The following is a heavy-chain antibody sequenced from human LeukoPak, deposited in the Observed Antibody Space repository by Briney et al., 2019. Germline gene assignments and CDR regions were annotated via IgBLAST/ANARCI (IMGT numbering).Heavy chain of an antibody. CDR2: INPNSGGT. V-gene: IGHV1-2*02. CDR3: ARATPGVYYDFWSGYSNFDY. CDR1: GYTFTGYY. Sequence: ASVKVSCKASGYTFTGYYMHWVRQAPGQGLEWMEWINPNSGGTNYAQKFQGRVTMTRDTSISTAYMELSRLRSDDTAVYYCARATPGVYYDFWSGYSNFDYWGQGTLVTVSS. D-gene: IGHD3-3*01. J-gene: IGHJ4*02.